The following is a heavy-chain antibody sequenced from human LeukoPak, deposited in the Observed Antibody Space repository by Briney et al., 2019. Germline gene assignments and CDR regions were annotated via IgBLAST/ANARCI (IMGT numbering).Heavy chain of an antibody. CDR1: GFTFTIFG. V-gene: IGHV3-48*01. D-gene: IGHD3-3*01. CDR2: IDARSGIT. Sequence: GGSLRLSCAASGFTFTIFGLNWVRQAPGKGPEWVSYIDARSGITYYTDSVQGRFTISRDNAKESVFLQMNSLRADDTAVYYCARTYDFGRGPPGDAFDNWGPGTLVIVSS. J-gene: IGHJ3*02. CDR3: ARTYDFGRGPPGDAFDN.